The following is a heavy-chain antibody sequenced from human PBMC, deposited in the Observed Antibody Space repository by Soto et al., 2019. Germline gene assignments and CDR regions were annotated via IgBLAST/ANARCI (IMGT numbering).Heavy chain of an antibody. CDR3: RRERLYSNSVPDY. CDR1: GFTFSSYS. Sequence: GGSLRLSCAASGFTFSSYSMNWVRQAPGKGLEWVSYISSSSSTIYYADSVKGRFTVSRDNAKKALYLQMSGLSDDDTAVYYCRRERLYSNSVPDYWGQGSLVTVS. V-gene: IGHV3-48*02. J-gene: IGHJ4*02. D-gene: IGHD4-4*01. CDR2: ISSSSSTI.